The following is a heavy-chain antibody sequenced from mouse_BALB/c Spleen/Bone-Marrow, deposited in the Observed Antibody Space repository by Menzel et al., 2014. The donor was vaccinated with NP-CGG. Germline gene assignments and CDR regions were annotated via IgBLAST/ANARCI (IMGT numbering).Heavy chain of an antibody. CDR1: GFTFSGYA. J-gene: IGHJ4*01. V-gene: IGHV5-6-5*01. Sequence: EVKLVESGGGLVKPGGSLKLSCVASGFTFSGYAMSWVRQTPEKRLEWVASISSGGTTYYPDSVKGRFTISRDNARKILCLQMSSLRSEDTAMYYCAGITTVDYWGQGTSVTVSS. D-gene: IGHD1-1*01. CDR3: AGITTVDY. CDR2: ISSGGTT.